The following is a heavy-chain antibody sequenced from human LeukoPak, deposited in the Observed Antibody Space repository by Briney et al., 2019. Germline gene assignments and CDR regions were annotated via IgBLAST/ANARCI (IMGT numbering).Heavy chain of an antibody. CDR3: ARVRLERRADAFDI. D-gene: IGHD1-1*01. CDR1: GFTFSSYW. V-gene: IGHV3-7*01. CDR2: IKQDGSEK. Sequence: GGSLRLSCAASGFTFSSYWMSWVRQAPGKGLEWVANIKQDGSEKYYVDSVKGRFTISRDNAKNSLYLQMNSLRAEDTAVYYCARVRLERRADAFDIWGQGXMXTVSS. J-gene: IGHJ3*02.